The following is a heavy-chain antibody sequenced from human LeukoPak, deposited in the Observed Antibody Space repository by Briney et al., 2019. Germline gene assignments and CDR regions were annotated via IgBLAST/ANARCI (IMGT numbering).Heavy chain of an antibody. Sequence: GGSLRLSCVVSGVKFDEHGMTWVRQAPGKGLEWVSDISWNGGSTGYAESVKGRFTISRDNAKNSLYLQMNSLRAEDTAVYYCARVGAGDYDILTGSLSFWLRLTYYFDYWGQGTLVTVSS. CDR2: ISWNGGST. D-gene: IGHD3-9*01. CDR1: GVKFDEHG. V-gene: IGHV3-20*04. J-gene: IGHJ4*02. CDR3: ARVGAGDYDILTGSLSFWLRLTYYFDY.